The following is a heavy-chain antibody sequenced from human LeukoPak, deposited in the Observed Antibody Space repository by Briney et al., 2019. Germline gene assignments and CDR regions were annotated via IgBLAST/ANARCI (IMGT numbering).Heavy chain of an antibody. CDR3: ARHAGYDSSGFTRIDAFDI. CDR1: GGSISSSSYY. Sequence: SETLSLTCTVSGGSISSSSYYWGWIRQPPGKGLEWIGSIYYSGSTYYNPSLKSRVTISVDTSKNQFSLKLSSVTAADTAVYYCARHAGYDSSGFTRIDAFDIWGQGTMVTVSS. D-gene: IGHD3-22*01. J-gene: IGHJ3*02. CDR2: IYYSGST. V-gene: IGHV4-39*01.